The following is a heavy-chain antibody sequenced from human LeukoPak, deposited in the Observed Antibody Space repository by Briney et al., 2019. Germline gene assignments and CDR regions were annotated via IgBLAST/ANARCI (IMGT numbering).Heavy chain of an antibody. CDR1: GYTFTSYD. CDR2: MNPNSGNT. CDR3: ARRGYQLLYLYYYYMDV. J-gene: IGHJ6*03. D-gene: IGHD2-2*02. Sequence: ASVKVSCKASGYTFTSYDINWVRQATGQGLEWMGWMNPNSGNTGYAQKFQGRVTMTRNTSISTAYMELSSLRSEDTAVYYCARRGYQLLYLYYYYMDVWGKGTTVTVSS. V-gene: IGHV1-8*01.